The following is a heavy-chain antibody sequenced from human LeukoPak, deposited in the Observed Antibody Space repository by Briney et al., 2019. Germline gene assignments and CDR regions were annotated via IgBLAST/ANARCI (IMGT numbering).Heavy chain of an antibody. CDR2: ISAYNGNT. J-gene: IGHJ4*02. CDR1: GYTFTSYG. V-gene: IGHV1-18*01. Sequence: ASVKVSCKASGYTFTSYGISWVRQAPGQGLEWMGWISAYNGNTNYAQKLQGRVTMTTDTSTSTAYMELSSLRSEDTAVYYCARARGIAAELYFDYWGQGTLVTVSS. D-gene: IGHD6-13*01. CDR3: ARARGIAAELYFDY.